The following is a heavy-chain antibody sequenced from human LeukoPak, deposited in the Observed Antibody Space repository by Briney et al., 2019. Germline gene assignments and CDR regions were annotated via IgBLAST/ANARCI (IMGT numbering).Heavy chain of an antibody. CDR3: AKVGYGGVQLWLDY. CDR1: GFTFSSYV. CDR2: ISGSGGST. Sequence: GGSLRLSCAASGFTFSSYVMSWVRQAPGKGLEWVSAISGSGGSTYYADSVKGRFTISRDNSKNTLYLQMNSLRAEDTAVYYCAKVGYGGVQLWLDYWGQGTLVTVSS. V-gene: IGHV3-23*01. J-gene: IGHJ4*02. D-gene: IGHD5-18*01.